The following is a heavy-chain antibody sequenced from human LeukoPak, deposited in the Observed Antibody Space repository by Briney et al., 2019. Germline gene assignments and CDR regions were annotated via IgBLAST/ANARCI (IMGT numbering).Heavy chain of an antibody. J-gene: IGHJ5*02. CDR3: ARDLVEAYCSGGSCYRCFDP. D-gene: IGHD2-15*01. V-gene: IGHV4-59*01. Sequence: SETLSLTCTVSSDSISNYYWSWVRQPPGKGPEWIGNVRYSGSTSYNPSLKSRVTMSVDTSKNHCPLRLSSVTAADTAVYYCARDLVEAYCSGGSCYRCFDPWGQGTLVTVSS. CDR2: VRYSGST. CDR1: SDSISNYY.